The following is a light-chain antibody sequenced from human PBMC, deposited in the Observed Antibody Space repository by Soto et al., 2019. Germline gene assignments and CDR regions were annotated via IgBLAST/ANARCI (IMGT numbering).Light chain of an antibody. J-gene: IGLJ1*01. V-gene: IGLV2-11*01. Sequence: QSALTQPRSVSGSPGQSVTISSTGPSSDVGGYNYVSWYQQHPGKAPKLMIFDVSKRPSGVPDRFSGSKSANTASLTISGLQAEDEADYYCCSYAGSYTYVFGTGTKV. CDR3: CSYAGSYTYV. CDR2: DVS. CDR1: SSDVGGYNY.